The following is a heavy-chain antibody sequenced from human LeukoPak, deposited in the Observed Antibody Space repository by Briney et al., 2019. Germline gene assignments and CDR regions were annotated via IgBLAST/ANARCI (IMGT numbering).Heavy chain of an antibody. D-gene: IGHD4-23*01. V-gene: IGHV1-2*06. J-gene: IGHJ4*02. CDR1: GYTFTGYY. CDR2: INPNSGGT. CDR3: ARDNYGGNFDY. Sequence: ASVKVSCRASGYTFTGYYMHWVRQAPGQGLEWMGRINPNSGGTNYAQKFQGRVTMTRDTSISTAYMELSRLRSDDTAVYYCARDNYGGNFDYWGQGTLVTVSS.